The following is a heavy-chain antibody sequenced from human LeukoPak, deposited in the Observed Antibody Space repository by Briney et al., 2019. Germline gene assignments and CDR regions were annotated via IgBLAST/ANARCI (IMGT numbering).Heavy chain of an antibody. Sequence: SETLSLTCTVSGGSISSTSYFWGWIRQPPGKGLEWIGSIYYSGSTNYNPSLKSPVTMSVDTPKNQFSLELTSVTAADTAVYYCARQSIAARGYYYYMDVWGKGTTVTVSS. V-gene: IGHV4-39*01. D-gene: IGHD6-6*01. J-gene: IGHJ6*03. CDR3: ARQSIAARGYYYYMDV. CDR2: IYYSGST. CDR1: GGSISSTSYF.